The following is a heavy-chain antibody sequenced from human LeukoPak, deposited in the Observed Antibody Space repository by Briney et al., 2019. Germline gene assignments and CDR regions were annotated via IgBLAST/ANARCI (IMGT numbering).Heavy chain of an antibody. D-gene: IGHD1-26*01. J-gene: IGHJ6*03. CDR1: GYTFTMYY. Sequence: GASVKVSCKASGYTFTMYYIHWVRQAPGQGLEWMGIINPSDGATTYAQRFQGRVTMTRDMSTTTVYMDLRRLRSEDTAVYFCAREQRAVLSGTLGVLFASYYTYYYMDVWGRGTAVTVSS. V-gene: IGHV1-46*01. CDR2: INPSDGAT. CDR3: AREQRAVLSGTLGVLFASYYTYYYMDV.